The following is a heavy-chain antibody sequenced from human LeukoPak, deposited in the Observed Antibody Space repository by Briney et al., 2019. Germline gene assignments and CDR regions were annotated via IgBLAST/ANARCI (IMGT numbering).Heavy chain of an antibody. CDR3: ARDLYDYVWGSYRTLLPNDY. CDR1: GFTFSSYA. J-gene: IGHJ4*02. Sequence: PGGSLRLSCAASGFTFSSYAMHWVRQAPGRGLEWVAVISYDGSNKYYADSVKGRFTISRDNSKNTLYLQMNSLRAEDTAVYYCARDLYDYVWGSYRTLLPNDYWGQGTLVTVSS. CDR2: ISYDGSNK. D-gene: IGHD3-16*02. V-gene: IGHV3-30*04.